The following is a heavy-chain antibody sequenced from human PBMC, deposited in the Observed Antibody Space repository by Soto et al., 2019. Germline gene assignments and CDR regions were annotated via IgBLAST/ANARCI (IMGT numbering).Heavy chain of an antibody. Sequence: TSETLSLTCAVYGGSISSSSYYWGWIRQPPGKGLEWIGSIYYSGSTYYNPSLKSRVTISVDTSKNQFSLKLSSVTAADTAVYYCARPDITMVRGGHYYGMDVRGQGTTVTVSS. CDR2: IYYSGST. CDR3: ARPDITMVRGGHYYGMDV. V-gene: IGHV4-39*01. J-gene: IGHJ6*02. D-gene: IGHD3-10*01. CDR1: GGSISSSSYY.